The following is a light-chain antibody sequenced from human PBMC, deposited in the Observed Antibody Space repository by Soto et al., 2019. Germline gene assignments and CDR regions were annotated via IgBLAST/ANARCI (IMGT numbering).Light chain of an antibody. Sequence: EIVWTQSAGALSLSPGERSSLSCQASQSLSSKYLDWYQQNPGQAPRVLIYGTSIRASGVPERFSGGGSGTDCTLTITRLEPENLAVYACQQYGCSRCTFGPGTRWIS. CDR2: GTS. CDR1: QSLSSKY. V-gene: IGKV3-20*01. CDR3: QQYGCSRCT. J-gene: IGKJ3*01.